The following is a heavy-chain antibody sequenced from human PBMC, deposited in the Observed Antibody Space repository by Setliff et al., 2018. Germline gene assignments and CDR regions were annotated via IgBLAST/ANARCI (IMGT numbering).Heavy chain of an antibody. Sequence: SETLSLTCTVSGGSITESCWSWIRQPAGKGLEWIGRMFVSKTTDYNPSLRSRVTMSVDTSKNQFSLMLTSVTAADTAMYYCARYNSAAGSFDPWGQGTLVTVSS. V-gene: IGHV4-4*07. J-gene: IGHJ5*02. CDR1: GGSITESC. CDR2: MFVSKTT. CDR3: ARYNSAAGSFDP. D-gene: IGHD1-20*01.